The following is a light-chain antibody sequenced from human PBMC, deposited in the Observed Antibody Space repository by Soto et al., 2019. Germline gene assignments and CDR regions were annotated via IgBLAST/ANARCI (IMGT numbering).Light chain of an antibody. CDR1: SSDVGSYNL. V-gene: IGLV2-23*02. Sequence: QSVLTQPASVSGSLGQSITISCTGTSSDVGSYNLVSWYQQHPGKAPKLMIYEVSKRPSGVSNRFSGSKSGNTASLTISGLQAEDGADYYCCSYAGSSTSVFGTGTKVTVL. CDR2: EVS. J-gene: IGLJ1*01. CDR3: CSYAGSSTSV.